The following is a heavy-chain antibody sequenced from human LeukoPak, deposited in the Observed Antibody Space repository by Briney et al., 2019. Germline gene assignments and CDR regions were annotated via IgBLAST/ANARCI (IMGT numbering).Heavy chain of an antibody. CDR2: IYYSGST. CDR3: ARVRKDIVVVPAAIGYHFDY. J-gene: IGHJ4*02. D-gene: IGHD2-2*01. V-gene: IGHV4-59*01. CDR1: GGSISSYY. Sequence: PSEILSLTCTVSGGSISSYYWSWIRQPPGKGLEWIGYIYYSGSTNYNPSLKSRVTISVDTSKNQFSLKLSSVTAADTAVYYCARVRKDIVVVPAAIGYHFDYWGQGTLVTVSS.